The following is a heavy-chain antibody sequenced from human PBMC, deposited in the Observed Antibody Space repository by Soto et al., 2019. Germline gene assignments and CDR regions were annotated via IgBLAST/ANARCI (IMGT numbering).Heavy chain of an antibody. V-gene: IGHV1-69*01. Sequence: QVQLVQSGAEVKKPGSSVKVSCKASRGTFSTHGITWVRQAPGQGLEWMGGIIPLFGTSNYARKFQGRVTITADESTSTAYMELSSLRSEDTAVYYFATEGVGAGYCSGGRCYFDYWGQGTLVTVSS. D-gene: IGHD2-15*01. CDR2: IIPLFGTS. CDR1: RGTFSTHG. J-gene: IGHJ4*02. CDR3: ATEGVGAGYCSGGRCYFDY.